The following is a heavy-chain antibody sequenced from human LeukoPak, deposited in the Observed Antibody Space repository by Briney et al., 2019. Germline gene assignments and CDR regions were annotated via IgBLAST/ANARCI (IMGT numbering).Heavy chain of an antibody. J-gene: IGHJ4*02. CDR1: GYTFTSYY. CDR3: ARVVDTAMATGSFDY. CDR2: INPSGGST. V-gene: IGHV1-46*01. D-gene: IGHD5-18*01. Sequence: ASVKVSCKASGYTFTSYYMHWVRQAPGQGLEWMGIINPSGGSTSYAQKLQGRVTMTRDTSTSTVYMELSSLRSEDTAVYYCARVVDTAMATGSFDYWGQGTLVTVSS.